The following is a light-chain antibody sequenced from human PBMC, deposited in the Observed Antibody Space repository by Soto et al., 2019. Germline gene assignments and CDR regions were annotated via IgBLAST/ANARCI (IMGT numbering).Light chain of an antibody. Sequence: NQMTQSPSTLSASVGDRVTITCRASQGITSWLAWYQQKPGKAPKLLIHKASSLESGVPSRFSGSGSGTEFTLTISSLQPDDFATYYCQHYNAYPWTFGQGTKVDIK. J-gene: IGKJ1*01. CDR3: QHYNAYPWT. CDR2: KAS. CDR1: QGITSW. V-gene: IGKV1-5*03.